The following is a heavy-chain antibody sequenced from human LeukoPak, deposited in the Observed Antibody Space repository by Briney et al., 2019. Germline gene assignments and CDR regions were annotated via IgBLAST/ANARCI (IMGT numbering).Heavy chain of an antibody. V-gene: IGHV4-34*01. CDR1: GESFSGYS. J-gene: IGHJ4*02. CDR3: AKSGGYGLIDY. CDR2: IYSSGST. D-gene: IGHD1-26*01. Sequence: SETLSLTCAVYGESFSGYSWSWFRQPPGKGLEWIGNIYSSGSTYYNASLQSRVTISIDTSKNQFSLRLNSVTAADTAMYYCAKSGGYGLIDYWGQGTRVTVSS.